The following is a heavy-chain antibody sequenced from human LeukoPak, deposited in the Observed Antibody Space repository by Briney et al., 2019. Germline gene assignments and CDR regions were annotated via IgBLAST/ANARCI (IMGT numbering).Heavy chain of an antibody. J-gene: IGHJ3*02. CDR3: ARGRKNYYDSSGYYTDAFDI. CDR2: IFSTGST. D-gene: IGHD3-22*01. Sequence: PSQTLSLTCTVSGGSINSGDHYWSWIRQSPGKGPEWIGYIFSTGSTYYNPSLQSRLTISQDKSTNQFFLKLTSVTAADTAVYYCARGRKNYYDSSGYYTDAFDIWGQGTMVTVSS. CDR1: GGSINSGDHY. V-gene: IGHV4-30-4*08.